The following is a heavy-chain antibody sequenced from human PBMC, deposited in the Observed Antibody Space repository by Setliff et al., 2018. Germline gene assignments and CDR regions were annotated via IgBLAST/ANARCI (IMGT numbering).Heavy chain of an antibody. CDR1: GYTFTSYG. V-gene: IGHV1-18*01. J-gene: IGHJ4*02. CDR2: ISVYNGKT. Sequence: ASVKVSCKASGYTFTSYGFSWVRQAPGQGLEWMGWISVYNGKTKYAQKFQGRVTMTRDTSTSTVYMELSSLRSEDTAVYYCARLFPYYYGSSWGQGTLVTVS. D-gene: IGHD3-10*01. CDR3: ARLFPYYYGSS.